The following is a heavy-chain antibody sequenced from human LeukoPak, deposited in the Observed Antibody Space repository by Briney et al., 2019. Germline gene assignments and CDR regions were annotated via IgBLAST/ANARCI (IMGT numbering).Heavy chain of an antibody. V-gene: IGHV4-34*01. J-gene: IGHJ4*02. CDR3: ARARQNYDFWSGYYQYYFDY. CDR1: GGSFSGYY. CDR2: INHSGGT. D-gene: IGHD3-3*01. Sequence: SETLSLTCAVYGGSFSGYYWSWIRQPPGKGLEWIGEINHSGGTNYNPSLKSRVTISVDTSKNQFSLKLSSVTAADTAVYYCARARQNYDFWSGYYQYYFDYWGQGTLVTVSS.